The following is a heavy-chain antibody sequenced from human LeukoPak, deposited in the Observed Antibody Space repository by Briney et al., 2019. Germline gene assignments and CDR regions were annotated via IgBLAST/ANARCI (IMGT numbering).Heavy chain of an antibody. D-gene: IGHD3-3*01. J-gene: IGHJ6*03. V-gene: IGHV3-23*01. CDR2: ISGSGGST. CDR3: AKDSSLLRFLEWPGYMDV. Sequence: PPGGSLRLSCAASGFTFSSYAMSWVRQAPGKGLEWVSAISGSGGSTYYADSVKGRFTISRDNSKNTLYLQMNSLRAEDTAVYYCAKDSSLLRFLEWPGYMDVWGKGTTVTVSS. CDR1: GFTFSSYA.